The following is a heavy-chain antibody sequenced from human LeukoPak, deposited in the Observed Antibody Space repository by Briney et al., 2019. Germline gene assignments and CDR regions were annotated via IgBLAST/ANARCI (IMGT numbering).Heavy chain of an antibody. J-gene: IGHJ4*02. CDR3: ASRLPETAMVVLDY. CDR1: GYSISSGYY. V-gene: IGHV4-38-2*02. D-gene: IGHD5-18*01. Sequence: SETLSLTCTVSGYSISSGYYWGWIRQPPGKGPEWIGSIYHSGSTYYNPSLKSRVTISVDTSKNQFSLKLSSVTAADTAVYYCASRLPETAMVVLDYWGQGTLVTVSS. CDR2: IYHSGST.